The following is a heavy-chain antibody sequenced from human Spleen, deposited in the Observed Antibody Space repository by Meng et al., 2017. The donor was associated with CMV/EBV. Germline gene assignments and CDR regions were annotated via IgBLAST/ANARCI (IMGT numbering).Heavy chain of an antibody. CDR1: GYTFSDYY. D-gene: IGHD2-2*01. Sequence: ASVKVSCKASGYTFSDYYMQWVRQAPGQGLEWMGRINPNSGGTTYARKFQGRVTMTSDTSISTAFMELRSLRFDDTAVYYCARDKWYHLSSGYYYAMDVWGQGTTVTVSS. J-gene: IGHJ6*02. V-gene: IGHV1-2*06. CDR3: ARDKWYHLSSGYYYAMDV. CDR2: INPNSGGT.